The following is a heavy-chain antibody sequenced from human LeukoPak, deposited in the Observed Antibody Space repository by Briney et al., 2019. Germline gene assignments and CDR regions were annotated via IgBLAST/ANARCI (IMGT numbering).Heavy chain of an antibody. CDR2: ISSNGSNK. CDR1: GFTFSSYW. CDR3: SRPMYYYESSGYSLDF. D-gene: IGHD3-22*01. J-gene: IGHJ4*02. V-gene: IGHV3-30*03. Sequence: GGSLRLSCAASGFTFSSYWMSWVRQAPGEGLEWVAIISSNGSNKYYADSVKGRFTISRDNSKKILYLQMNSLRAEDTAVHYCSRPMYYYESSGYSLDFWGQGTLVTVSS.